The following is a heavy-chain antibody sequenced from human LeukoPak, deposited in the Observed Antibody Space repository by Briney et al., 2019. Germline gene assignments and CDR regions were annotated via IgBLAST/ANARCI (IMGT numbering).Heavy chain of an antibody. Sequence: GGSLRLSCAASGFTFSSCAMSWVRQAPGKGLEWVSVLYSGGSTYYPDSVKGRFTISRDNSQNTLYLQMDSLRAEDTAVYYCARLYDSSAYGAFDIWGQGTMVTVSS. CDR2: LYSGGST. CDR1: GFTFSSCA. V-gene: IGHV3-66*02. D-gene: IGHD3-22*01. J-gene: IGHJ3*02. CDR3: ARLYDSSAYGAFDI.